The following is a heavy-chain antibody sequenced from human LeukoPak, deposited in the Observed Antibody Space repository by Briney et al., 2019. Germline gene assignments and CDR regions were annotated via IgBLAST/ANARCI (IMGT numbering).Heavy chain of an antibody. J-gene: IGHJ3*02. CDR2: LFYSGHT. CDR3: ARQESIAVGGAFDI. CDR1: GDSINGGNYY. V-gene: IGHV4-39*01. Sequence: PSETLSLTCTVSGDSINGGNYYWGWIRQPPGKGLEWIATLFYSGHTFYNPSLKSRITTSVDTSKNQFSLRLSSVTAADTALYRCARQESIAVGGAFDIWGQGTMVTVSS. D-gene: IGHD6-19*01.